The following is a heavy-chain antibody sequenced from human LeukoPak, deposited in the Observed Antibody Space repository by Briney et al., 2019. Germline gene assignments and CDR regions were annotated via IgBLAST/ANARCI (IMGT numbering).Heavy chain of an antibody. CDR3: ARDGAGN. CDR1: GFTFRNYE. V-gene: IGHV3-48*03. D-gene: IGHD1-14*01. Sequence: GGSRRLSCAASGFTFRNYEMNWVRQAPGKGLEWVSYISSGGSIIHYADSVKGRFTISRDNAKNSLYLQMNSLRAEDTAIYYCARDGAGNWGQGTLVTVSS. J-gene: IGHJ4*02. CDR2: ISSGGSII.